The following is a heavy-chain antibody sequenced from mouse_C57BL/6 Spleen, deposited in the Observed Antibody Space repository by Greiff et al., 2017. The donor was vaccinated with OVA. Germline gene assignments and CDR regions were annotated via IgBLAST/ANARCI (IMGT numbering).Heavy chain of an antibody. CDR1: GYTFTSYW. D-gene: IGHD2-4*01. CDR3: AIYYDYEAEFAY. V-gene: IGHV1-55*01. J-gene: IGHJ3*01. Sequence: QVQLQQPGAELVKPGASVKMSCKASGYTFTSYWITWVKQRPGQGLEWIGDIYPGSGSTNYNEKFKSKATLTVDTSSSTAYMQLSSLTSEDSAVYYCAIYYDYEAEFAYWGQGTLVTVSA. CDR2: IYPGSGST.